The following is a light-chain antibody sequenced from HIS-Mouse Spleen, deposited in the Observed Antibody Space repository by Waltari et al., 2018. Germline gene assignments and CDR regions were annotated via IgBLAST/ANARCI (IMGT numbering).Light chain of an antibody. CDR2: GKN. Sequence: SSELTHDPAVSVALGQTVRSTCQGDSLRSYYASWYQQKPGQAPVLVIYGKNNRPSGIPDRLSGSSSGNTASLTITGAQAEDEADYYCNSRDSSGNHNWVFGGGTKLTVL. CDR3: NSRDSSGNHNWV. V-gene: IGLV3-19*01. CDR1: SLRSYY. J-gene: IGLJ3*02.